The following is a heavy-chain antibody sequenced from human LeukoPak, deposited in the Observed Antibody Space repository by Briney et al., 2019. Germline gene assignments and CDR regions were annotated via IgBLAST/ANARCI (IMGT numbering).Heavy chain of an antibody. CDR3: ARDTPLGYCSSTSCYNYYYYYMDV. V-gene: IGHV4-34*01. Sequence: ASETLSLTCAVYGGSFSGYYWSWIRQPPGKGLEWIGEINHSGSTNYNPSLKSRVTISVDTSKNQFSLKLSSVTAADTAVYYCARDTPLGYCSSTSCYNYYYYYMDVWGKGTTVTVSS. D-gene: IGHD2-2*02. CDR2: INHSGST. J-gene: IGHJ6*03. CDR1: GGSFSGYY.